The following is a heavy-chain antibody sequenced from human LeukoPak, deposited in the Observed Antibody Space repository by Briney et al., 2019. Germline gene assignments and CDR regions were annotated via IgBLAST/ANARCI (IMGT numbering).Heavy chain of an antibody. CDR1: GFTFSDYY. CDR3: AKDHSKVAYYFDY. Sequence: GGSLRLSCAASGFTFSDYYVSWIRQAPGKGLEWVSYISSSGSIIYYAGSVKGRFTISRDNAKNSLYLQMNSLRAEDTAVYYCAKDHSKVAYYFDYWGQGTLVTVSS. CDR2: ISSSGSII. V-gene: IGHV3-11*01. D-gene: IGHD2-15*01. J-gene: IGHJ4*02.